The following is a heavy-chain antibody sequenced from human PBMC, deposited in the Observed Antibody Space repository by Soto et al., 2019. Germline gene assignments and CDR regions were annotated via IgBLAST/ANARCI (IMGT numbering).Heavy chain of an antibody. D-gene: IGHD3-22*01. V-gene: IGHV1-46*01. CDR2: INPSGGRT. CDR3: ARGTNYDDSGGYYSFDY. Sequence: QVQLVQSGAEVKKPGASVKASCKASGYTFTSYYMHWVRQAPRQGLEWMGIINPSGGRTSYAQKFQGRVSITTDTSTSTVFMELSSLTSDDTAVYYCARGTNYDDSGGYYSFDYWGQGTLVTVSS. J-gene: IGHJ4*02. CDR1: GYTFTSYY.